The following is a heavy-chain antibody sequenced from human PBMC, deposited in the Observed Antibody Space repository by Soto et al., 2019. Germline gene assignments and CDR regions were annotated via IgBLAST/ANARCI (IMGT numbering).Heavy chain of an antibody. CDR1: GFTFSNAW. J-gene: IGHJ4*02. CDR2: IKSKTDGGTT. D-gene: IGHD3-9*01. CDR3: TTPLRYFDWLPFDY. Sequence: GGSLRLSCAASGFTFSNAWMSWVRQAPGKGLEWVGRIKSKTDGGTTDYAAPVKGRLTISTEDSKNTLFLQMNSLKTDDTAVYYCTTPLRYFDWLPFDYWGQGTLVTVSS. V-gene: IGHV3-15*01.